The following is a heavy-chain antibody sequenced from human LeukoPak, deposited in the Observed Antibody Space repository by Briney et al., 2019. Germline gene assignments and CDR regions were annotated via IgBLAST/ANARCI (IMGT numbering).Heavy chain of an antibody. V-gene: IGHV4-39*07. D-gene: IGHD3-22*01. CDR3: ARDYYDSSGYYPD. CDR2: IYYSAST. CDR1: GGSISSSSYY. Sequence: SETLSLTCTVSGGSISSSSYYWGWIRQPPGKGLEWIGSIYYSASTYYNPSLKSRVTISVDTSKNQFSLKLSSVTAADTAVYYCARDYYDSSGYYPDWGQGTLVTVSS. J-gene: IGHJ4*02.